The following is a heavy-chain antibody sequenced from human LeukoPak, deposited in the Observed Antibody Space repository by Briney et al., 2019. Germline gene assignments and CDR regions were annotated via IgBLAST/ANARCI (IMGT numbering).Heavy chain of an antibody. Sequence: PSETLSLTCTVSGGSISRSSYYWGWIRQPPGEGLEWIGTIYYSGTTYYNPPLKSRVTISVDTSKNQFSLKLSSVTAADTAVYYCGRHLEVGVSLAFFDYWGQGILVTVSS. J-gene: IGHJ4*02. V-gene: IGHV4-39*01. CDR1: GGSISRSSYY. D-gene: IGHD1-26*01. CDR3: GRHLEVGVSLAFFDY. CDR2: IYYSGTT.